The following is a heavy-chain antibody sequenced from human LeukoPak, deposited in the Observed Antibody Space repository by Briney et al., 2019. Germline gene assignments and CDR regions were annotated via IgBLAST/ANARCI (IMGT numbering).Heavy chain of an antibody. CDR2: ITNNGDSP. J-gene: IGHJ5*02. D-gene: IGHD2-8*02. CDR1: GFDFSSYA. CDR3: AKDGTGGFANWFDT. V-gene: IGHV3-64D*06. Sequence: PGGSLRLSCSASGFDFSSYAMYWVRQTPGKGLEYVSGITNNGDSPHYADSVKGRFTISRDNSKNMLYLQMSTLKTEDTAVYYCAKDGTGGFANWFDTWGQRTLVIVSS.